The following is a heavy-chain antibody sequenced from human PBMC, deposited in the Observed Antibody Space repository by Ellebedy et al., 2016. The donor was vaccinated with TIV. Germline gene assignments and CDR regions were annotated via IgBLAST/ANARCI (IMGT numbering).Heavy chain of an antibody. V-gene: IGHV3-21*01. CDR1: GFIFSNYN. CDR2: ISTTGTYI. J-gene: IGHJ4*02. CDR3: AKDLGKGGGSVFDY. Sequence: GGSLRLXXAASGFIFSNYNMNWVRQAPGKGLEWVSSISTTGTYIYYADSMRGRFTISRDNAESSLYLQMNSLRAEDTAVYYCAKDLGKGGGSVFDYWGQGALVTVSS. D-gene: IGHD6-19*01.